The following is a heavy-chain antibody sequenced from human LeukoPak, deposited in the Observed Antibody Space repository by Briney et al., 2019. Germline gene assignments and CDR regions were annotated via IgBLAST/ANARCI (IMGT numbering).Heavy chain of an antibody. D-gene: IGHD3-3*01. CDR3: ARVNYDFWSGYYTFGYYYYMDV. J-gene: IGHJ6*03. V-gene: IGHV3-7*01. CDR1: GFTFSSYW. Sequence: GGSLRLSCAASGFTFSSYWMSWVRQAPGKGLEWVANIKQDGSEKYYVDSVKGRFTISRDNAKNSLYLQMNSLRAEDTAVYYCARVNYDFWSGYYTFGYYYYMDVWGKGTTVTVSS. CDR2: IKQDGSEK.